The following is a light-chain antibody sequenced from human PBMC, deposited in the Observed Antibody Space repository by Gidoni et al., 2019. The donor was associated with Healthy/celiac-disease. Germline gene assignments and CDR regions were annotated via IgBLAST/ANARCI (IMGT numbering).Light chain of an antibody. Sequence: EIVLTQSPATLSLSPGERATLSCRASQSVSSYLAWYQQKPGLIYDASNRATGIPARFSGSGSGTDFTLTFSSLEPEDFAVYYCQQRSNWPPGVTFGGGTKVEIK. J-gene: IGKJ4*01. CDR1: QSVSSY. V-gene: IGKV3-11*01. CDR2: DAS. CDR3: QQRSNWPPGVT.